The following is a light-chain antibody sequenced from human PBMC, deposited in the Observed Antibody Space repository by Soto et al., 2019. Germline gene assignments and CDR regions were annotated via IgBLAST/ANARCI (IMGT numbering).Light chain of an antibody. Sequence: EIVLTQAPATLSLSPGERATLSCRASQSVTSNYLAWFQQQPGQAPRLLIYGASNRATGIPDRFSGSGSGTDFTLPISRLEPEDFAVYYCQQYGELPRTFGQAKKVEI. CDR2: GAS. J-gene: IGKJ1*01. CDR3: QQYGELPRT. V-gene: IGKV3-20*01. CDR1: QSVTSNY.